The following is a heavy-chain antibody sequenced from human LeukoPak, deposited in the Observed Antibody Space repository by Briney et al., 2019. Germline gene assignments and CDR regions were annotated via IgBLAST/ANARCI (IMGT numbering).Heavy chain of an antibody. D-gene: IGHD6-19*01. Sequence: GGSLRLSCAASGFTFSSYDMHWVRQGTGKGLEWVSAIGTAGDTYYPGSVKGRFTISRENAKNSLYLQMNSLRAGDTAVYYCARQQWLDGAYYFDYWGGGTLVTVSS. CDR2: IGTAGDT. CDR3: ARQQWLDGAYYFDY. CDR1: GFTFSSYD. V-gene: IGHV3-13*01. J-gene: IGHJ4*02.